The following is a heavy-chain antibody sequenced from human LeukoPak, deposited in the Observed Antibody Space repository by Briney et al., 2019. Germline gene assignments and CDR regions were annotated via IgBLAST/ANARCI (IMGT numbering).Heavy chain of an antibody. J-gene: IGHJ4*02. CDR3: AKDHSRYFGY. V-gene: IGHV3-30*02. CDR1: GFTFSSYG. D-gene: IGHD2-21*01. CDR2: IRYDGSNK. Sequence: GGSLRLSCAASGFTFSSYGMHWVRQAPGKGLEWVAFIRYDGSNKYYADSVKGRFTISRDNSKNTLYLQMNSLRAEDTAVYYRAKDHSRYFGYWGQGTLVTVSS.